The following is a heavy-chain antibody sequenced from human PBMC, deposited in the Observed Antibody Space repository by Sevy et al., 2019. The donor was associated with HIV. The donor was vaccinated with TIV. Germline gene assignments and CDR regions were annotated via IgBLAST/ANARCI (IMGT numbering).Heavy chain of an antibody. D-gene: IGHD2-8*02. CDR2: ISYDGSNK. CDR3: SRVESAWWSYY. Sequence: GGSLRLSCAASGFTFNSYAMHWVRQAPGKGLEWVAVISYDGSNKHYADSVKGRFTISRDNSESTLFLQMNSLRAEDTAVYYCSRVESAWWSYYWGQGTLVTVSS. CDR1: GFTFNSYA. V-gene: IGHV3-30-3*01. J-gene: IGHJ4*02.